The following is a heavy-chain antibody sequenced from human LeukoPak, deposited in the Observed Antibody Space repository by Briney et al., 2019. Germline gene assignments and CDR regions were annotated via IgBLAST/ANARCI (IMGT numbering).Heavy chain of an antibody. CDR3: ARGLVGATGPYYFDY. J-gene: IGHJ4*02. CDR2: ISSSSSYI. CDR1: GFTFSSYS. D-gene: IGHD1-26*01. V-gene: IGHV3-21*01. Sequence: GGSLRLSCAASGFTFSSYSMNWVRQAPGKGLEWVSSISSSSSYIYYADSVKGRFTISRDNAKNSLYLQMNSLRAADTAVYYCARGLVGATGPYYFDYWGQGTLVTVSS.